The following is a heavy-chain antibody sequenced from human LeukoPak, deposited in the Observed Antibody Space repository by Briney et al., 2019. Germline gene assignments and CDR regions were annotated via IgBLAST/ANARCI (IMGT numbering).Heavy chain of an antibody. CDR1: GFTFSSYG. D-gene: IGHD3-10*01. V-gene: IGHV3-33*01. CDR3: ARAVRSPYLGRVYYYYGMDV. CDR2: IWYDGSNK. Sequence: GGSLRLSCAASGFTFSSYGMHWVRQAPGKGLEWVAVIWYDGSNKYYADSVKGRFTISRDNSKNTLYLQMNSLRAEDTAVYYCARAVRSPYLGRVYYYYGMDVWGQGTTVTVSS. J-gene: IGHJ6*02.